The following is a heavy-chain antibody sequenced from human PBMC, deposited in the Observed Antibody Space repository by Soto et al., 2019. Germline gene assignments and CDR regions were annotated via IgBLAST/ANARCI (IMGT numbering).Heavy chain of an antibody. V-gene: IGHV1-46*01. CDR3: ARMFHYVIRGYMGLLGGFEV. Sequence: ASVKVSCTASGYSFINYHIIWVRQAPGQGLQWVGTLSPSNGQTSLAQKFQGRVTMTRDTSTKVAYLELRSVKAEEAGVYYCARMFHYVIRGYMGLLGGFEVWGRGRQGNVS. CDR2: LSPSNGQT. D-gene: IGHD5-12*01. J-gene: IGHJ3*01. CDR1: GYSFINYH.